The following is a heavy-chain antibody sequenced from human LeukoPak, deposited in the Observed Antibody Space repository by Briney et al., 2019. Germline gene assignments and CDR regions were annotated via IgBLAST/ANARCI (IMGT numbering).Heavy chain of an antibody. D-gene: IGHD2-15*01. J-gene: IGHJ4*02. CDR1: GYTFTGYY. CDR3: ARAVVVVAAHFDY. V-gene: IGHV1-2*02. Sequence: ASVKVSCKASGYTFTGYYMHWVRQAPGQELEWMGWINPNSGGTNYAQKFQGRVTMTRDTSISTAYMELSRLRSDDTAVYYCARAVVVVAAHFDYWGQGTLVTVSS. CDR2: INPNSGGT.